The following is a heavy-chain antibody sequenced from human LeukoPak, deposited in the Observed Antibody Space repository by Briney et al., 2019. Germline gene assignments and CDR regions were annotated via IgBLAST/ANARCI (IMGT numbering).Heavy chain of an antibody. CDR1: GYTFTSYG. CDR2: ISAYNGNT. CDR3: ARARASLYYFDY. J-gene: IGHJ4*02. Sequence: ASVKVSCKASGYTFTSYGISWVRRAPGQGLEWMGWISAYNGNTNYAQKLQGRVTMTTDTSTSTAYMELRSLRSDDTAVYYCARARASLYYFDYWGQGTLVTVSS. D-gene: IGHD2-15*01. V-gene: IGHV1-18*01.